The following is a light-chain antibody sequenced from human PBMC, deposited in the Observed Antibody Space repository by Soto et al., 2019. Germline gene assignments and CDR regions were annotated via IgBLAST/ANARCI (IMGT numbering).Light chain of an antibody. CDR2: AAS. CDR3: QQSYSTLLT. Sequence: DIQMTQSPSSLSASVGDRVTITCRASQSISSYLNWYQQKPGKAPKLLIYAASSLQSGVPSRFSGSGSGTDFTLIISSLQPEDFATYYCQQSYSTLLTFVGGTKVEIK. CDR1: QSISSY. V-gene: IGKV1-39*01. J-gene: IGKJ4*01.